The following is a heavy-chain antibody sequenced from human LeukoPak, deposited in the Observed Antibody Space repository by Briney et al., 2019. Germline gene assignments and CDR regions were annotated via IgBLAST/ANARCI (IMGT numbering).Heavy chain of an antibody. CDR1: GGTFSSYA. CDR3: ATLQPITFGGVIAPPDYYYYMDV. D-gene: IGHD3-16*02. Sequence: SVKVSCKASGGTFSSYAISWVRQAPGQGLEWMGGIIPIFGTANYAQKFQGRVTITADESTSTAYMELSSLRSEDTAVYYCATLQPITFGGVIAPPDYYYYMDVWGKGTTVTVSS. CDR2: IIPIFGTA. J-gene: IGHJ6*03. V-gene: IGHV1-69*01.